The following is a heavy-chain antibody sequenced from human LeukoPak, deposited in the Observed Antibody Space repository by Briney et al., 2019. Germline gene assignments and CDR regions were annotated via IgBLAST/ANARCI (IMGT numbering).Heavy chain of an antibody. CDR3: ANSYCSSTSCHGDYYYMDV. D-gene: IGHD2-2*01. V-gene: IGHV3-48*04. CDR1: GFTFSTYS. J-gene: IGHJ6*03. Sequence: GGSLRLSCAASGFTFSTYSMNWVRQAPGKGLEWVSYIRSSGSTIYYADSVRGRFTISRDNAKNSLYLQMNSLRAEDTAVYYCANSYCSSTSCHGDYYYMDVWGKGTTVTVSS. CDR2: IRSSGSTI.